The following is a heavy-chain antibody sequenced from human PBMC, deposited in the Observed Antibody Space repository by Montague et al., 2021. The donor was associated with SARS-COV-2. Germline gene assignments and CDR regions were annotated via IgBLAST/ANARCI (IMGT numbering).Heavy chain of an antibody. CDR1: GFTFSSYS. CDR3: ARDPLDYGLWSSGSYYNAYYYYYGMDV. V-gene: IGHV3-21*01. D-gene: IGHD3-10*01. Sequence: SLRLSCAASGFTFSSYSMNWVRQAPGKGLEWVSSISSSSYIYYADSVKGRFTIPRDNAKNSLYLQMNSLRAEDTAVYYCARDPLDYGLWSSGSYYNAYYYYYGMDVWGQGTTVTVSS. CDR2: ISSSSYI. J-gene: IGHJ6*02.